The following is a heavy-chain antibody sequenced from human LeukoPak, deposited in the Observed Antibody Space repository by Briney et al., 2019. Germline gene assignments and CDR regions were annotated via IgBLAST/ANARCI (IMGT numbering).Heavy chain of an antibody. J-gene: IGHJ4*02. CDR1: GGSISSSSYY. CDR2: IYYSGST. Sequence: SETLSLTCTVSGGSISSSSYYWGWIRQPPGKGLEWIGSIYYSGSTYYNPSLKSRVTILVDTSKNQFSLKLRSVTAADTAMYYCARTKTHPFPGPGAIDYWGQGILVTVSS. D-gene: IGHD2-2*01. V-gene: IGHV4-39*07. CDR3: ARTKTHPFPGPGAIDY.